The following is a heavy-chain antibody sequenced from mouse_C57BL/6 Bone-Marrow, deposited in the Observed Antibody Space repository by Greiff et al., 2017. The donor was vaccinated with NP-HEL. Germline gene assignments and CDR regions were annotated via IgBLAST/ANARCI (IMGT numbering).Heavy chain of an antibody. CDR2: ISYSGST. J-gene: IGHJ1*03. Sequence: EVQGVESGPGLAKPSQTLSLTCSVTGYSITSDYWNWIRKFPGNKLEYMGYISYSGSTYYNPSLKSRISITRDTSKNQYYLQLNSVTTEDTATYYCARGILYGSSYDWYFDVWGTGTTVTVSS. CDR3: ARGILYGSSYDWYFDV. D-gene: IGHD1-1*01. V-gene: IGHV3-8*01. CDR1: GYSITSDY.